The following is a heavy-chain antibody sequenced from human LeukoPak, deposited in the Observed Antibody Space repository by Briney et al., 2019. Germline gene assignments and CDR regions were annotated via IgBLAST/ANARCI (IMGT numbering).Heavy chain of an antibody. CDR1: GYTFTSYY. Sequence: ASVKVSCKASGYTFTSYYMHWVRQAPGQGLEWMGIINPSGGSTSYAQKFQGRATMTRDTSTSTVYMELSSLRSEDTAVYYCARDPGGLDYYYYGMDVWGQGTTVTVSS. D-gene: IGHD4-23*01. CDR2: INPSGGST. CDR3: ARDPGGLDYYYYGMDV. V-gene: IGHV1-46*01. J-gene: IGHJ6*02.